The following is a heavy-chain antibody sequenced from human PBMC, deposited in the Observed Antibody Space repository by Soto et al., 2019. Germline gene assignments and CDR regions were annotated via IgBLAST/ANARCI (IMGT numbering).Heavy chain of an antibody. V-gene: IGHV3-23*01. CDR1: GFPFSSRA. Sequence: EVQLLESGGGLVQPGGSLRLSCAASGFPFSSRAMSWVHQAPGKGLEWVSAISGSGTITYYADSVKGRFTFSRDTSKNTLYLQMNSLRADDTAVYYCAEWARYCSGADCRAWGQGTLVTVSS. CDR3: AEWARYCSGADCRA. CDR2: ISGSGTIT. J-gene: IGHJ5*02. D-gene: IGHD2-15*01.